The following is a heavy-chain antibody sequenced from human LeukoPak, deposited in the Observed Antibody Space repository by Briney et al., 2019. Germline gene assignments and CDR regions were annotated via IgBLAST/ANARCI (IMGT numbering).Heavy chain of an antibody. CDR1: GGSISSSSYY. J-gene: IGHJ4*02. D-gene: IGHD2-21*02. CDR2: IYYSGST. Sequence: SETLSLTCTVSGGSISSSSYYWGWIRQPPGKGLEWIGSIYYSGSTYYNPSLKSRVTISVDTSKNQFSLKLSSVTAADTAVYYCARGTTATHSPFDYWGQGTLVTVSS. CDR3: ARGTTATHSPFDY. V-gene: IGHV4-39*07.